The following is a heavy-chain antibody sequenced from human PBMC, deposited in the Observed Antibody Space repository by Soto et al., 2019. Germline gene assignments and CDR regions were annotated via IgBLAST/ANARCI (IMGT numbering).Heavy chain of an antibody. Sequence: GGSLRLSCAASGFTFSSYSMNWVRQAPGKGLEWVSSISSSSSYIYYADSVKGRFTISRDNAKNSLYLQMNSLRAEDTAVYYCARDLQAQLWFGYYYGMDVWGQGTTVTVS. CDR2: ISSSSSYI. J-gene: IGHJ6*02. V-gene: IGHV3-21*01. CDR3: ARDLQAQLWFGYYYGMDV. CDR1: GFTFSSYS. D-gene: IGHD5-18*01.